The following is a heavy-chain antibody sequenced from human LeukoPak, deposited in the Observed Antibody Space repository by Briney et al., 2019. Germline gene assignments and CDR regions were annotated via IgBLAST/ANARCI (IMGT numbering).Heavy chain of an antibody. CDR1: GFTFSSYS. V-gene: IGHV3-21*01. J-gene: IGHJ4*02. CDR2: ISSSSSYI. D-gene: IGHD5-24*01. Sequence: PGGSLRLSCAASGFTFSSYSMNWVRQAPGKGLEWVSSISSSSSYIYYADSVKGRFTISRDNAKNSLYLQMNSLRAEDTAVYYCARGGEMATIKGVYYSDYWGQGTLVTVSS. CDR3: ARGGEMATIKGVYYSDY.